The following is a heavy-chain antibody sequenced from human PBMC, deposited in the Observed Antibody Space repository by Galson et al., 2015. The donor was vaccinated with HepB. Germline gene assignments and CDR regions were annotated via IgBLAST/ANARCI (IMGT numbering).Heavy chain of an antibody. CDR1: GGTFSSYA. CDR2: IIPIFGTA. J-gene: IGHJ5*02. Sequence: SVKVSCKASGGTFSSYAISWVRQAPGQGLEWMGGIIPIFGTANYAQKFQGRVTITADKSTSTAYMELSSLRSEDTAVYYCARDFPDNGRYFDWLPSFDPWGQGTLVTVSS. CDR3: ARDFPDNGRYFDWLPSFDP. V-gene: IGHV1-69*06. D-gene: IGHD3-9*01.